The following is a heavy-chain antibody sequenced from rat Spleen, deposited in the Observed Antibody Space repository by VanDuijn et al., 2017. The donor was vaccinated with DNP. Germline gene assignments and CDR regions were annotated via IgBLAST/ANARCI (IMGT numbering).Heavy chain of an antibody. CDR1: GFTFSNYY. J-gene: IGHJ4*01. D-gene: IGHD1-7*01. Sequence: EVKLVESGGGLVQPGRSLKLSCAASGFTFSNYYMAWVRQAPGKGLEWVSSINTDGGSTYYPDSVKGRFTISRDNAENTVYLQMNSLRSEDTATYYCAKRGDYGYHVMDAWGQGASVTVSS. CDR3: AKRGDYGYHVMDA. V-gene: IGHV5-58*01. CDR2: INTDGGST.